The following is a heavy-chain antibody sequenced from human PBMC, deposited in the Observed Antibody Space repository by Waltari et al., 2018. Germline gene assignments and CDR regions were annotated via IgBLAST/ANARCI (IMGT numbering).Heavy chain of an antibody. CDR2: IIADGSGT. V-gene: IGHV3-64*07. D-gene: IGHD3-16*01. CDR1: GFTFSDNA. Sequence: EVQLVESGGGLVQPGGSPRLSCVASGFTFSDNAMHWVRQVPGKGLASISAIIADGSGTNYADSVKGRFTISRDNSKNTVYLQMGSLRAEDTALYYCAREVWGYMESWGQGTTVTVSS. J-gene: IGHJ6*02. CDR3: AREVWGYMES.